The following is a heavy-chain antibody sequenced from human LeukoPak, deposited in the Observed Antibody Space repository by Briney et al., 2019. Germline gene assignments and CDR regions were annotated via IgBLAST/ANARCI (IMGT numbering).Heavy chain of an antibody. Sequence: GGSLRLSCAASGFTFSSYGMHWVRQAPGKGLEWVAFIRYDGSNKYYADSVKGRFTISRDNSKNTLYLQMNSLRAEDTAVYYCAKDLWSVVVVPAAVGDYWGQGTLVTVSS. D-gene: IGHD2-2*01. CDR2: IRYDGSNK. CDR1: GFTFSSYG. CDR3: AKDLWSVVVVPAAVGDY. J-gene: IGHJ4*02. V-gene: IGHV3-30*02.